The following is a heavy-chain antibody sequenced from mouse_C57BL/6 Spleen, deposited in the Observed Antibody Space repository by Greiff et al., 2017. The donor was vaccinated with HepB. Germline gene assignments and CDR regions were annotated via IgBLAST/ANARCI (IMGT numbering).Heavy chain of an antibody. CDR1: GYAFTNYL. V-gene: IGHV1-54*01. CDR3: ARWGFHYGSSYWYFDV. D-gene: IGHD1-1*01. J-gene: IGHJ1*03. Sequence: VKLMESGAELVRPGPSVKVSCKASGYAFTNYLIEWVKQRPGQGLEWIGVINPGSGGTNYNEKFKGKATLTADKSSSTAYMQLSSLTSADSAVYFCARWGFHYGSSYWYFDVWGTGTTVTVSS. CDR2: INPGSGGT.